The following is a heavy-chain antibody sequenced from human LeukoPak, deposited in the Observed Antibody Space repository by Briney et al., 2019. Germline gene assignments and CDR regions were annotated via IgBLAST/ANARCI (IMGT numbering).Heavy chain of an antibody. D-gene: IGHD2-15*01. CDR2: ISGSGGST. CDR3: AKVVSRSYCSGGSCYWRRYYFDY. V-gene: IGHV3-23*01. Sequence: GGSLRLSCAASGFTFSSYAMSWVRQAPGKGLEWVSAISGSGGSTYYADSVKGRFTISRDNSKNTLYLQMNSLRAEDTAVYYCAKVVSRSYCSGGSCYWRRYYFDYWGQGTLVTVSS. CDR1: GFTFSSYA. J-gene: IGHJ4*02.